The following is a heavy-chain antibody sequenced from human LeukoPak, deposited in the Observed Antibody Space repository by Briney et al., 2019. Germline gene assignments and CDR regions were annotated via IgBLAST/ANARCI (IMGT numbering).Heavy chain of an antibody. CDR3: ARDQRVTGRPDIDY. J-gene: IGHJ4*02. Sequence: GGSLRLSCAASGFTFRNHWMHWVRQAPGKGLVWVSRISSDGSSTTYADSVKGRFTISRDNAKNTLYLQMNNLRAEDTAMYYCARDQRVTGRPDIDYWGQGTLVIVSS. D-gene: IGHD6-6*01. CDR1: GFTFRNHW. CDR2: ISSDGSST. V-gene: IGHV3-74*03.